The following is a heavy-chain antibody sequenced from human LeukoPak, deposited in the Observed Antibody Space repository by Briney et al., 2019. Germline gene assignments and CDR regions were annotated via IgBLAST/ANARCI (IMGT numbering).Heavy chain of an antibody. CDR1: GGSFSGYY. CDR2: INHSGST. J-gene: IGHJ6*03. Sequence: SETLSLTCAVYGGSFSGYYWSWIRQPPGKGLEWIGEINHSGSTNYNPSLKSRVTISVDTSKNQFSLKLSSVTAADTAVYYCARFTSSYMDVWGKGTTVTVSS. CDR3: ARFTSSYMDV. V-gene: IGHV4-34*01.